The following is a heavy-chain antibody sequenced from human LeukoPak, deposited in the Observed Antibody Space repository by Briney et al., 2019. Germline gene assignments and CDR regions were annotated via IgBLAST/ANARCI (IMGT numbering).Heavy chain of an antibody. V-gene: IGHV1-18*01. CDR2: ISAYNGNT. J-gene: IGHJ6*03. D-gene: IGHD3-10*01. CDR1: GYTFTSYG. CDR3: ARRPLYGSGSYYSNYYYYMDV. Sequence: ASVKVSCKASGYTFTSYGISWVRQAPGQGLEWMGWISAYNGNTNYAQKLQGRVTMTTDTSTSTAYMELRSLRSDDTAVYYCARRPLYGSGSYYSNYYYYMDVWGKGTTVTVSS.